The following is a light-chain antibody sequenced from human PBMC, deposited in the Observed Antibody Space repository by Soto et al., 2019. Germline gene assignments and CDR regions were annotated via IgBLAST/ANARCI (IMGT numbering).Light chain of an antibody. J-gene: IGKJ5*01. V-gene: IGKV3-11*01. CDR2: DAS. CDR3: QQRNVGPPIA. Sequence: EVVSTQSPATLSLSPGERATLSCRASQSIRTSLAWYQQKPGQAARLVIFDASNRANGVPARFGGSGAGTDFTLTINSLEPEDFAVYYCQQRNVGPPIAFGQGTLLEFK. CDR1: QSIRTS.